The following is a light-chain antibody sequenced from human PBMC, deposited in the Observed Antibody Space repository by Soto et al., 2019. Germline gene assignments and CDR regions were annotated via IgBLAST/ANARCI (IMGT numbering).Light chain of an antibody. J-gene: IGKJ1*01. CDR1: QGISSW. CDR3: QQYGLYWS. V-gene: IGKV1-5*01. CDR2: DAS. Sequence: IQITQSPSTLPASLGDRVTITCRASQGISSWLAWYQQKPGKAPNLLIYDASSFQGGVPSRFSVSGSGTEFTLTINGLQPDDFATYYCQQYGLYWSFGQGTKVDIK.